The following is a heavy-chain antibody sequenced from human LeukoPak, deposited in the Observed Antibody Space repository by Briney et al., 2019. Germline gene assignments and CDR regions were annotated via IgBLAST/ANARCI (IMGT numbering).Heavy chain of an antibody. V-gene: IGHV1-18*01. CDR1: GYTFTSYG. D-gene: IGHD2-2*01. J-gene: IGHJ5*02. CDR3: ARDAVPAAIGWFDP. CDR2: ISAYNGNT. Sequence: ASVKVSCKASGYTFTSYGISWVRQAPGQGLEWMGWISAYNGNTTYAQKLQGRVTMTTDTSTSAAYMELRSLRSDDTAVYYCARDAVPAAIGWFDPWGQGTLVTVSS.